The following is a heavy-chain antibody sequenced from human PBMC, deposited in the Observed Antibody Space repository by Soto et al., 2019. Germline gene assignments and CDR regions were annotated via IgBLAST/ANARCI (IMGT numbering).Heavy chain of an antibody. D-gene: IGHD3-16*02. V-gene: IGHV3-23*01. CDR3: AKDHYPRDCIWGSYPENWYLDI. CDR2: ISGSGGST. CDR1: GFTFSSNA. J-gene: IGHJ2*01. Sequence: EVQLLESGGGLVQPGGSLRLSCAASGFTFSSNAMSWVRQAPGKGLEWVSAISGSGGSTYYADSVKGRFTISRDNSKNTLYLQMNSLRAEDTAVYYCAKDHYPRDCIWGSYPENWYLDIWGRGTLVTVSS.